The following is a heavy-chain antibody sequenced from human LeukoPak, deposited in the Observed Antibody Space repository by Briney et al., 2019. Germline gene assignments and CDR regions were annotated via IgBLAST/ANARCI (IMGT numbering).Heavy chain of an antibody. CDR3: TTDARDIVVVPAATDQFDY. V-gene: IGHV3-15*01. D-gene: IGHD2-2*01. J-gene: IGHJ4*02. Sequence: GGSLRLSCTGSGFTFSNAWMTWVRQAPGKGLEWVGRMKSKPAGGTIDYAAPVKGRFTISRDDSKNTLYLQMNSLKTEDTAVYYCTTDARDIVVVPAATDQFDYWGQGTLVTVSS. CDR2: MKSKPAGGTI. CDR1: GFTFSNAW.